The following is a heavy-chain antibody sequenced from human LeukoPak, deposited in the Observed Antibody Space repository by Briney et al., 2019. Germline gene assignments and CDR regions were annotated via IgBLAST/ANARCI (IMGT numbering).Heavy chain of an antibody. D-gene: IGHD6-13*01. J-gene: IGHJ4*02. V-gene: IGHV3-7*03. CDR2: IKQDGSEK. Sequence: GGSLRLSCAASGFTFSSYWMSWVRQAPGKGLEWVANIKQDGSEKYYVDSVKSRFTISRDNAKNSLYLQMNSPRAEDTAVYYCAKTRPLDSSSWSHGDYWGQGTLVTVSS. CDR3: AKTRPLDSSSWSHGDY. CDR1: GFTFSSYW.